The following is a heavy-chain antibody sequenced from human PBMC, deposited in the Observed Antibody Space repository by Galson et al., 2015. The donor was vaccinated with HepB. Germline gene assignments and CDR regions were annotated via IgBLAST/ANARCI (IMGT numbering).Heavy chain of an antibody. D-gene: IGHD3-3*01. Sequence: SLRLSCAASGFTFSSYAMSWVRQAPGKGLEWVSAISGSGGSTYYADSVKGRFTISRDNSKNTLYLQMNSLRAEDTAVYYCAKDGSHYDFWSGYSGPNWFDPWGQGTLVTVSS. CDR2: ISGSGGST. CDR1: GFTFSSYA. V-gene: IGHV3-23*01. J-gene: IGHJ5*02. CDR3: AKDGSHYDFWSGYSGPNWFDP.